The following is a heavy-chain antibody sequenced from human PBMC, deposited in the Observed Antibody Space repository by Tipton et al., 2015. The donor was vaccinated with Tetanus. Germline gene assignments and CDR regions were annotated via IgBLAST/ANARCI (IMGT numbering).Heavy chain of an antibody. CDR1: GGSISSYY. CDR3: ARASHFQWERVRLDY. J-gene: IGHJ4*02. CDR2: INTSGSS. D-gene: IGHD1-1*01. V-gene: IGHV4-4*07. Sequence: LRLSCTVSGGSISSYYWSWIRQSAAKGLEWIGRINTSGSSDYNPSLKGRVTMSIDTSGNRFSLDLTSVTAADTAIYYCARASHFQWERVRLDYWGQGLRVTVSS.